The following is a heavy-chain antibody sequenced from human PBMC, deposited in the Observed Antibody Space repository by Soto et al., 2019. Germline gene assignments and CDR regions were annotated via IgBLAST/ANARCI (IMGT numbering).Heavy chain of an antibody. Sequence: EVQLLESGGGLVQPGGSLRLSCGASGFTFSSYSMSWVRQAPGKGLVWVSAISGSGGSTYYADPFKGRFTISRDNSTSTLDPQMNSLRAEDTAVYYCANPPSYYDIWGQGTMVTVSS. D-gene: IGHD3-22*01. CDR3: ANPPSYYDI. V-gene: IGHV3-23*01. CDR1: GFTFSSYS. CDR2: ISGSGGST. J-gene: IGHJ3*02.